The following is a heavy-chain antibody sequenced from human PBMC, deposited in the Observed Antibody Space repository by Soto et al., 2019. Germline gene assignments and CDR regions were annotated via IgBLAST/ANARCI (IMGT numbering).Heavy chain of an antibody. J-gene: IGHJ6*02. D-gene: IGHD3-16*02. V-gene: IGHV3-21*01. CDR3: ATDSAFAFGGGIVNPGMDG. Sequence: SGGSLRLSCAASGFTFSSYSMNWFRQAPGKWLEWVSSISSSSSYIYYADSVKGRFTISRDNAKNSLYLQMNSLRAEDTAVYYCATDSAFAFGGGIVNPGMDGWRQRXTFTVSS. CDR1: GFTFSSYS. CDR2: ISSSSSYI.